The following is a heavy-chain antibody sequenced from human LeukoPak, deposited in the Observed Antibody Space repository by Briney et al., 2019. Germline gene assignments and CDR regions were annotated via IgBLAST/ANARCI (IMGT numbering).Heavy chain of an antibody. CDR1: VGSISSHY. CDR2: IYYSGST. V-gene: IGHV4-39*01. J-gene: IGHJ4*02. D-gene: IGHD2-2*01. Sequence: SETLSLTCTVSVGSISSHYWGWIRQPPGKGLEWIGSIYYSGSTYYNPSLKSRVTISVDTSKNQFSLKLSSVTAADTAVYYCARLKIDRYCSSTSCYAFDYWGQGTLVTVSS. CDR3: ARLKIDRYCSSTSCYAFDY.